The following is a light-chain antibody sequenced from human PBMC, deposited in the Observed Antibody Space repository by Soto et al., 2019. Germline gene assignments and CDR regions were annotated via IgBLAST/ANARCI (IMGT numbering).Light chain of an antibody. Sequence: EIVMTQSPATLSVSPGERATLSCRASQSVDSKLAWYQQKHGQGPRLLIYGASSRATGIPSRFSGSGSGTQFTLTISRLQSEDFAGYYCQHYSTSLWTFGPGTKVDIK. J-gene: IGKJ1*01. CDR1: QSVDSK. CDR2: GAS. CDR3: QHYSTSLWT. V-gene: IGKV3-15*01.